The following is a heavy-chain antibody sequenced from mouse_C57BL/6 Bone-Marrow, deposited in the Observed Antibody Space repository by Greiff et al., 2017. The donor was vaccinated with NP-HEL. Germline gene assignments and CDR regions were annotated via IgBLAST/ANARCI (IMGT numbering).Heavy chain of an antibody. Sequence: VQLQQSGAELVRPGTSVKMSCKASGYTFTNYWIGWAKQRPGHGLEWIGDIYPGGGYTNYNEKFKGKATLTSDKSSSTAYMQFSSLRSEDSAIYYCAWGAWFAYWGQGTLVTVSA. CDR1: GYTFTNYW. J-gene: IGHJ3*01. V-gene: IGHV1-63*01. CDR3: AWGAWFAY. CDR2: IYPGGGYT.